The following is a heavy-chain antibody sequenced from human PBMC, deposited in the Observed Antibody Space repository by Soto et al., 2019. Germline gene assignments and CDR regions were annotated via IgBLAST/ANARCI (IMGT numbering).Heavy chain of an antibody. D-gene: IGHD2-15*01. CDR2: ISYSGNT. CDR1: GGSIISGY. J-gene: IGHJ4*02. CDR3: AGLRGYAGSPIDY. Sequence: SETLSLTCTVSGGSIISGYWSWIRQPPGKGLEWIGYISYSGNTNYNPSLKSRVTMSVDTPKNQFSLRLSSVTTADTAVYYCAGLRGYAGSPIDYWGQGTLVTVYS. V-gene: IGHV4-59*01.